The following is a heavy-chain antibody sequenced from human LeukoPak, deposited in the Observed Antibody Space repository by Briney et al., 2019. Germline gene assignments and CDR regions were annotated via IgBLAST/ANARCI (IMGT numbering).Heavy chain of an antibody. V-gene: IGHV3-30*03. D-gene: IGHD1-26*01. CDR3: ATDAYSASSQNAY. J-gene: IGHJ4*02. Sequence: PGRSLRLSCAASGFTFSSYGMHWVRHAPGKGLEWVAVISYDGSNKYYADSVKGRFTISRDSSKNTLYLQMHRLRAEDTAVYYCATDAYSASSQNAYWGQGTLVSVSS. CDR2: ISYDGSNK. CDR1: GFTFSSYG.